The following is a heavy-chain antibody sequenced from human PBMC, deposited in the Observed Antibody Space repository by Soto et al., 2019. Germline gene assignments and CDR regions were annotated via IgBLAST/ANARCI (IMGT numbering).Heavy chain of an antibody. CDR1: GFTFGDYA. CDR2: ISDSGST. D-gene: IGHD2-2*01. Sequence: GGSLRLSCSASGFTFGDYAMSWVRQAPGKGLEWVSTISDSGSTYYADSVKGRFTISRDNSKNTLYLEMNSLRAEDTAVYYCAKDKGGRYCSRTSCLYSFDYWGQGTLVTVSS. CDR3: AKDKGGRYCSRTSCLYSFDY. J-gene: IGHJ4*02. V-gene: IGHV3-23*01.